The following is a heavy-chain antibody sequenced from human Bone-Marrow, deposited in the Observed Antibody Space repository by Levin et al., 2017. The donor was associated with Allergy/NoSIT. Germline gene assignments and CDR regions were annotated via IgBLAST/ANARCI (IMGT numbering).Heavy chain of an antibody. J-gene: IGHJ4*02. D-gene: IGHD5-18*01. CDR3: AGHTAGDY. Sequence: GESLKISCAASEFTASNNHMTWVRQAPGKGLEWVSLIYSGGSTYYADSVKGRFTISRDNSKNTLYLQMNSLRAEDTAVYYCAGHTAGDYWGQGTLVTVTS. CDR2: IYSGGST. CDR1: EFTASNNH. V-gene: IGHV3-66*04.